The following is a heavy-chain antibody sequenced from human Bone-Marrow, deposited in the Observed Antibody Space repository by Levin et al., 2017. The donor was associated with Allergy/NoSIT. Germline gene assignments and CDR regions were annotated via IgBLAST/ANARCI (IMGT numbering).Heavy chain of an antibody. Sequence: GESLKISCAASGFTFSSYAMHWVRQAPGKGLEWVAVISYDGSNKYYADSVKGRFTISRDNSKNTLYLQMNSLRAEDTAVYYCARAGFVTPEDRITMVRGVISDAFDIWGQGTMVTVSS. CDR1: GFTFSSYA. CDR2: ISYDGSNK. CDR3: ARAGFVTPEDRITMVRGVISDAFDI. D-gene: IGHD3-10*01. J-gene: IGHJ3*02. V-gene: IGHV3-30-3*01.